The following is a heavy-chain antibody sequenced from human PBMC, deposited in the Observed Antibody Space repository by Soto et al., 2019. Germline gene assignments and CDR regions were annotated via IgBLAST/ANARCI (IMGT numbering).Heavy chain of an antibody. CDR3: AKRTAPTSSYYFDY. CDR1: GFTFSSYA. D-gene: IGHD6-6*01. J-gene: IGHJ4*02. CDR2: ISGSGGST. Sequence: GGSLRLSCAASGFTFSSYAMSWVRQAPGKGLEWVSAISGSGGSTYYADSVKGRFTISRDNSKNALYLQMNSLRAEDTAVYYCAKRTAPTSSYYFDYWGQGTLVTVSS. V-gene: IGHV3-23*01.